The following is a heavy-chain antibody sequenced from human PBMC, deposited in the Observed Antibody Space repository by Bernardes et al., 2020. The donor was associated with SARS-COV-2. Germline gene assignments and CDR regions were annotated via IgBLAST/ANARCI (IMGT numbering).Heavy chain of an antibody. J-gene: IGHJ4*02. Sequence: ASVKVSCKASGYTLTSYAINWVRQAPGQGLEWMAWINPNTGNPTYAPGFTGRFVFSLDTSVNTAYLQISGLKAEDTAVYFCVISRGKMYSSGWSDDFDYWGQGTLVTVSS. D-gene: IGHD6-19*01. CDR1: GYTLTSYA. CDR3: VISRGKMYSSGWSDDFDY. V-gene: IGHV7-4-1*02. CDR2: INPNTGNP.